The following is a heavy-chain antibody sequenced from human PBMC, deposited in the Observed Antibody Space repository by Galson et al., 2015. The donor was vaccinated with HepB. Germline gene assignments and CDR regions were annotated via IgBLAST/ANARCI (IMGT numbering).Heavy chain of an antibody. D-gene: IGHD2-8*01. CDR1: GLTFSRYA. V-gene: IGHV3-23*01. CDR2: ITSNGGRT. Sequence: SLRLSCAASGLTFSRYAMTWVRQAPGKGLEWVSSITSNGGRTFYTDSVKGRFTSSRDTSRNTVVLQLGSLRPEDTAVYYCSKDGIMVSNNPYQLHFWGQGTLVSVSS. CDR3: SKDGIMVSNNPYQLHF. J-gene: IGHJ4*02.